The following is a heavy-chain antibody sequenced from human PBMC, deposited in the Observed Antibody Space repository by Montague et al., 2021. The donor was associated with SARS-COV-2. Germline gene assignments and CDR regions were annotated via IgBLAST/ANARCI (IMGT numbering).Heavy chain of an antibody. CDR2: MKHRGST. V-gene: IGHV4-34*01. CDR3: ERVRYYGSGTSLGMDV. Sequence: SETLSLTCAVYGGSFSGYYWSWIRKPQGKGREWRGEMKHRGSTNYNRSLKSRVTISVDTSKNTFALKLSSVTAADKAVYYCERVRYYGSGTSLGMDVWGQGTTVTVSS. D-gene: IGHD3-10*01. CDR1: GGSFSGYY. J-gene: IGHJ6*02.